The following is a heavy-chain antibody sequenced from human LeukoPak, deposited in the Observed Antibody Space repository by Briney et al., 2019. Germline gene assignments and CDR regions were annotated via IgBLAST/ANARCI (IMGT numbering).Heavy chain of an antibody. J-gene: IGHJ6*03. CDR2: IIPIHGIA. Sequence: SVKVSCKASGGTFSSYTISWVRQAPGQGLEWMGRIIPIHGIANYAQKFQGRVTITADKATSTAYMELSSLRSEDTAVYYCARGTNRITIFGVVTRPYYYYRDVWGKGTTVTVSS. CDR3: ARGTNRITIFGVVTRPYYYYRDV. V-gene: IGHV1-69*02. D-gene: IGHD3-3*01. CDR1: GGTFSSYT.